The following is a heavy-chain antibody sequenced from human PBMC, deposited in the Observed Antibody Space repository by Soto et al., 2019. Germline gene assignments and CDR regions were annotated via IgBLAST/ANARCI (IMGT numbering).Heavy chain of an antibody. J-gene: IGHJ4*02. Sequence: QVQLVESGGGLVKPGGSLRLSCAASGFTFSDYYMSWIRQAPGKGLEWVSYISSSSSYTNYADSVKGRFTISRDNAKNSLYLQMNSLRAEDTAVYYCASMGKVGATGLVDYWGQGNLVTVSS. CDR1: GFTFSDYY. D-gene: IGHD1-26*01. CDR2: ISSSSSYT. V-gene: IGHV3-11*06. CDR3: ASMGKVGATGLVDY.